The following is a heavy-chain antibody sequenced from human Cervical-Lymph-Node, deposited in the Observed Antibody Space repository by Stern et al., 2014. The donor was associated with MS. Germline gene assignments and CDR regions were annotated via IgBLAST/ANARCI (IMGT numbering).Heavy chain of an antibody. CDR1: GGSFKSYA. Sequence: VQLVESGAEVKKPGSSVRVSCKASGGSFKSYAFNWLRQAPGQGLEWMGDIVPMFAKANYAQKFQGRVTVTADEATNTVYMELSFLTSDDTAVYYCARERSIHYPAFAPWGQGTLVTVSS. J-gene: IGHJ5*02. V-gene: IGHV1-69*01. CDR3: ARERSIHYPAFAP. D-gene: IGHD3-10*01. CDR2: IVPMFAKA.